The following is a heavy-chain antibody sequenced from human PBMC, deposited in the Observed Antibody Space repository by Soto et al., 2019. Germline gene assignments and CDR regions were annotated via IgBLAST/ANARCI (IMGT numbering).Heavy chain of an antibody. V-gene: IGHV1-8*01. Sequence: GASVKVSCKASGYTFTSYDINWVRQATGQGLEWMGWMNPNSGNTGYAQKFQGRVTMTRNTSISTAYMELSSLRSEDTAVYYCARGLWFGESRYYYGMDVWGQGTTVTVSS. CDR1: GYTFTSYD. J-gene: IGHJ6*02. CDR3: ARGLWFGESRYYYGMDV. CDR2: MNPNSGNT. D-gene: IGHD3-10*01.